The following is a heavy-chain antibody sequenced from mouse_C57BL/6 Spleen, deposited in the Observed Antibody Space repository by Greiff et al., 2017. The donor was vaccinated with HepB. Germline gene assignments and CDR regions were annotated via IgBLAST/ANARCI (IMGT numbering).Heavy chain of an antibody. CDR1: GFTFSDYG. Sequence: EVMLVESGGGLVKPGGSLKLSCAASGFTFSDYGMHWVRQAPEKGLEWVAYISSGSSTIYYADTVKGRFTISRDNAKNTLFLQMTSLRSEDTAMYYCARSVSYYAMDYWGQGTSVTVSS. CDR2: ISSGSSTI. V-gene: IGHV5-17*01. J-gene: IGHJ4*01. CDR3: ARSVSYYAMDY.